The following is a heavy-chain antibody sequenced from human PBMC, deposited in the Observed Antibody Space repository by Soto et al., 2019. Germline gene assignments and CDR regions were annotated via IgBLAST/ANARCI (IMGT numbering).Heavy chain of an antibody. Sequence: PSETLSLTCTVSGGSISSYYWSWIRQPPGKGLEWIGYIYYSGSTNYNPSLKSRVTISVDTSKNQFSLKLSSVTAADTAVYYCAGLIAVAAEFYFDYWGQGTLVTVSS. CDR1: GGSISSYY. V-gene: IGHV4-59*01. CDR2: IYYSGST. D-gene: IGHD6-19*01. CDR3: AGLIAVAAEFYFDY. J-gene: IGHJ4*02.